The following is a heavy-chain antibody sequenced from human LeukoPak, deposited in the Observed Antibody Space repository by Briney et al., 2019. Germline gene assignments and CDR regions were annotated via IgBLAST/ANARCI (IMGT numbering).Heavy chain of an antibody. CDR3: ARAQSPNVVVVAATAY. CDR2: ISSRGSTR. D-gene: IGHD2-15*01. J-gene: IGHJ4*02. CDR1: GFTFSDYY. Sequence: GGSLRLSCAASGFTFSDYYMSWIRQAPGKGLEWVSYISSRGSTRYYADSVKGRFTVSRDNAKNSLYLQMNSLRAEDTAVYYCARAQSPNVVVVAATAYWGQGTLVTVSS. V-gene: IGHV3-11*01.